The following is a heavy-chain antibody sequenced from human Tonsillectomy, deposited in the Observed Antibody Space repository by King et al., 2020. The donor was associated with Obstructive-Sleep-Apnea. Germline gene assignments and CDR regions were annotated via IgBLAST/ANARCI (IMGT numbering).Heavy chain of an antibody. D-gene: IGHD3-9*01. Sequence: QLVQSGAEVKKPGASVKVSCKASGYNFPGYFMNWVRQAPGQGLEWMGWINPDIRDTNYAQQFQGRVTMTRDTSISTAYMGLGRLRSDDRAVYYCARLFQFYDILSGYYSRYYGMDVWGQGTAVTVSS. J-gene: IGHJ6*02. V-gene: IGHV1-2*02. CDR3: ARLFQFYDILSGYYSRYYGMDV. CDR2: INPDIRDT. CDR1: GYNFPGYF.